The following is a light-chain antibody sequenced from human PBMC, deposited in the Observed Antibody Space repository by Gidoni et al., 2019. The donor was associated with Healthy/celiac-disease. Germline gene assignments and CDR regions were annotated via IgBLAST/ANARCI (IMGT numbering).Light chain of an antibody. Sequence: DIQMTQSPSSLSASVGDRVTITCRASQSISSYLTWYQQKPGKAPKLLIYAASSLQSGVPSRFSGSGSGTDFTLTISSLQPEDFATYSCQQSYSTPQTFGQGTKVEIK. CDR2: AAS. CDR1: QSISSY. CDR3: QQSYSTPQT. J-gene: IGKJ1*01. V-gene: IGKV1-39*01.